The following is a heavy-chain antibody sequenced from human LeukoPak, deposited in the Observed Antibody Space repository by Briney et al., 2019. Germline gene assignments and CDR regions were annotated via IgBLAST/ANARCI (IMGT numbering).Heavy chain of an antibody. Sequence: SVKVSFKASGGTFSSYTISWMRQAPGQGLAWMGRTIPILGIANYAQKFQGRVTITADKSTSTAYMELSSLRSEDTAVYYCAREGGTMVPPRYRFDYWGQGTLVTVSS. J-gene: IGHJ4*02. V-gene: IGHV1-69*04. CDR1: GGTFSSYT. D-gene: IGHD3-10*01. CDR3: AREGGTMVPPRYRFDY. CDR2: TIPILGIA.